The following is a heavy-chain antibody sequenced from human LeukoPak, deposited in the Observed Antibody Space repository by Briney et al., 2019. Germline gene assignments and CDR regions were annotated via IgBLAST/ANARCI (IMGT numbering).Heavy chain of an antibody. CDR1: GFIFSNYG. Sequence: GGSLRLSCAASGFIFSNYGMHWVRQTPGKGLEWVTFIKSDGSEKDYADSVKGRFTISRDNAKNSLYLQMNSLRAEDTAVYYCARDIQGFGEDWGQGTLVTVSS. D-gene: IGHD3-10*01. CDR2: IKSDGSEK. CDR3: ARDIQGFGED. J-gene: IGHJ4*02. V-gene: IGHV3-33*01.